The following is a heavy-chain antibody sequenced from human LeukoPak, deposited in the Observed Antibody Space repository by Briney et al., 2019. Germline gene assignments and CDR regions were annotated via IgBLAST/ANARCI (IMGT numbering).Heavy chain of an antibody. D-gene: IGHD7-27*01. Sequence: PGGSLRLSCAAAGCTFSSYWMSWGRQAPGKGLEWVANIKQDGSEKQYVDSVKGRFAIARDNAENSLYLQMNSLTAEDTAVYYCGRFTRSGDSVYWGQGTLVTVSS. CDR3: GRFTRSGDSVY. V-gene: IGHV3-7*04. CDR2: IKQDGSEK. CDR1: GCTFSSYW. J-gene: IGHJ4*02.